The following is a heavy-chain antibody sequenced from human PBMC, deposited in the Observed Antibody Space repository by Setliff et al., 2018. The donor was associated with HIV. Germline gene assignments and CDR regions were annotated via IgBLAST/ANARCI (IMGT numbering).Heavy chain of an antibody. V-gene: IGHV4-4*09. Sequence: SETLSLTCTVSGGSISSYYWSWIRQPPGKGLEWIGYIYTSGSTNYNPSLKSRVTISVDTSKNQFSLKLSSVTAADTAVYFCARGHDRQFPYSKIRGVRKYYFDSWSQGTGVTVSS. CDR1: GGSISSYY. D-gene: IGHD3-10*01. J-gene: IGHJ4*02. CDR3: ARGHDRQFPYSKIRGVRKYYFDS. CDR2: IYTSGST.